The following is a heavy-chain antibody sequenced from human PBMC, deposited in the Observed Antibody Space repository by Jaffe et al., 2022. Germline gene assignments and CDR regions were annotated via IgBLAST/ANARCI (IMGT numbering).Heavy chain of an antibody. Sequence: QLQLQESGPGLVKPSETLSLTCTVSGGSISSSSYYWGWIRQPPGKGLEWIGSIYYSGSTYYNPSLKSRVTISVDTSKNQFSLKLSSVTAADTAVYYCARLGYCTGGVCYTPPFDPWGQGTLVTVSS. J-gene: IGHJ5*02. CDR3: ARLGYCTGGVCYTPPFDP. CDR2: IYYSGST. CDR1: GGSISSSSYY. D-gene: IGHD2-8*02. V-gene: IGHV4-39*01.